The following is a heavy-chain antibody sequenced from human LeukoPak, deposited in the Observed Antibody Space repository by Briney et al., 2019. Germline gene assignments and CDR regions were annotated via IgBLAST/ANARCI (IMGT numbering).Heavy chain of an antibody. D-gene: IGHD5-12*01. Sequence: ASVKVSCKASGGTFSSYAISWVRQAPGQGLEWMGGIIPIFGTANYAQKFQGRVTITADESTSTAYMELSSLRSEGTAVYYCATGLPLYYFDYWGQGTLVTVSS. CDR3: ATGLPLYYFDY. CDR1: GGTFSSYA. CDR2: IIPIFGTA. V-gene: IGHV1-69*13. J-gene: IGHJ4*02.